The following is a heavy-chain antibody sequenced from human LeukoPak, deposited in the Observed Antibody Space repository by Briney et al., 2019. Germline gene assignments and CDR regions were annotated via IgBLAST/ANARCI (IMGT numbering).Heavy chain of an antibody. V-gene: IGHV1-2*02. J-gene: IGHJ6*02. CDR2: INPNSGGT. CDR1: GYTFTGYY. CDR3: ASSYCSSTSCYFYYYGMDV. Sequence: ASVKVSCKASGYTFTGYYMHWVRQAPGQGLEWMGWINPNSGGTNYAQKFQGRVTMTRDTSISTAYMELSRLRSDDTAVYYCASSYCSSTSCYFYYYGMDVWGQGTTATVSS. D-gene: IGHD2-2*01.